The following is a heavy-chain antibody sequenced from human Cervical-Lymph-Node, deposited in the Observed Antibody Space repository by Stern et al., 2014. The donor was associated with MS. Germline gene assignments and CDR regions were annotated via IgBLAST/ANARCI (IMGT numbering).Heavy chain of an antibody. Sequence: VQLVESGPGLVKPSQTLSLTCTVSGGSISSGDYYWSWIRQPPGKGLEWIGYIYYSGTTYYNPSLKSRVTISLDTSKNQFSLSLSSVTAADTAVYYCARFGGRQSSGYSYYFDYWGQGILVTVSS. D-gene: IGHD3-22*01. J-gene: IGHJ4*02. CDR1: GGSISSGDYY. V-gene: IGHV4-30-4*01. CDR3: ARFGGRQSSGYSYYFDY. CDR2: IYYSGTT.